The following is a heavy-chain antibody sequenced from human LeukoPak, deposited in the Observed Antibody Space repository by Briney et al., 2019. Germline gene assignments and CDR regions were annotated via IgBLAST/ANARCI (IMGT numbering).Heavy chain of an antibody. J-gene: IGHJ6*02. V-gene: IGHV1-2*02. Sequence: ASVKVSCKASGYTLTGYYMHWVRQAPGQGLEWMGWINPNSGGTNYAQKFQGRVTMTRDTSISTAYMELSRPRSDDTAVYYCASDYSNYYYGMDVWGQGTTVTVSS. CDR3: ASDYSNYYYGMDV. CDR2: INPNSGGT. D-gene: IGHD4-11*01. CDR1: GYTLTGYY.